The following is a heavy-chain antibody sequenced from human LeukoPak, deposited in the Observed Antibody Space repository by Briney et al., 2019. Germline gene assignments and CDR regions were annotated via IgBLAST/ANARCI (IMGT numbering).Heavy chain of an antibody. Sequence: GGSLRLSCAASGFSFSSYGMHWVRQAPGKGLEWVAVISYDGSNKYYADSVKGRFTISRDNSKNTLYLQMNSLRAEDTAVYYCAKDDYGDYVYYYSMDVWGQGTTVTVSS. CDR1: GFSFSSYG. CDR3: AKDDYGDYVYYYSMDV. J-gene: IGHJ6*02. V-gene: IGHV3-30*18. CDR2: ISYDGSNK. D-gene: IGHD4-17*01.